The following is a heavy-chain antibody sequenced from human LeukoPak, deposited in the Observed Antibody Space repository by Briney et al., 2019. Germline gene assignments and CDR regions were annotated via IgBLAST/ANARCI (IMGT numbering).Heavy chain of an antibody. V-gene: IGHV3-23*01. D-gene: IGHD3-16*02. CDR2: ISGSGGST. CDR1: GFTFSSYA. CDR3: AKVITFGGVIVPYDAFDI. Sequence: GGSLRLSCAASGFTFSSYAMSWVRQAPGKGLEWVSAISGSGGSTYYADSVKGRFTISRDNSKNTLYLQMNSLRAEDTAVYYCAKVITFGGVIVPYDAFDIWGQGTMVTVSS. J-gene: IGHJ3*02.